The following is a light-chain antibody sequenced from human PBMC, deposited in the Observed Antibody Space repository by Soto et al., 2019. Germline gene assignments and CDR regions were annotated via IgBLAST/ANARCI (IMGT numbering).Light chain of an antibody. CDR2: GAS. V-gene: IGKV3-15*01. J-gene: IGKJ5*01. CDR1: ESIRSS. CDR3: QQYKSCTSIT. Sequence: EIVMTQSPATLSVSPGEGATLSCRAGESIRSSLAWYQQKPGQAPTLLLYGASTRTTGIPGRFSGSGSGTEFTLTISGLQSEDFAVYYCQQYKSCTSITFGTGTRLEIK.